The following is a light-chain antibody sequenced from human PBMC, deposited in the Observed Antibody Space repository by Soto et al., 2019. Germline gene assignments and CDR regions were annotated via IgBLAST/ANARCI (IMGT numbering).Light chain of an antibody. V-gene: IGLV2-14*01. CDR1: SSDVGGYNS. CDR2: EVS. Sequence: QSALTQPASVSGSPGQSITISCTGTSSDVGGYNSVSWYQQHPGKAPKLMIYEVSNRPSGVSNRFSGSKSGNTASLTISGLQAEDEADYYCNSFTSSFTYVFGTGTKVTVL. CDR3: NSFTSSFTYV. J-gene: IGLJ1*01.